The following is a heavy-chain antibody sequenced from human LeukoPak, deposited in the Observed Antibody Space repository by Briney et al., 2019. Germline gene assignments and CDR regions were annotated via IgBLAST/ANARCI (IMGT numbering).Heavy chain of an antibody. V-gene: IGHV3-23*01. CDR2: ISGSSGST. D-gene: IGHD1-26*01. CDR3: AKDGTPYYYGMDV. J-gene: IGHJ6*02. Sequence: GGSLRLSCAASGFSFSSYTMSWVRQAPGKGLEWVSSISGSSGSTFYADSVKGRFTISRDNSKNTLYLQMNSLRAEDTAVYYCAKDGTPYYYGMDVWGQGTTVTVSS. CDR1: GFSFSSYT.